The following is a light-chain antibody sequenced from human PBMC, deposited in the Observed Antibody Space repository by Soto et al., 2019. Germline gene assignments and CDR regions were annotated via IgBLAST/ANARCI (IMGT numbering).Light chain of an antibody. CDR2: DAS. CDR3: QQFATYPLT. V-gene: IGKV1-13*02. J-gene: IGKJ3*01. Sequence: AIHLTQSPSSLSASVGDRVTITCRASQAIRSALAWYQQKPGKPPKFLIYDASTLESGVPSRFSGSGSGTDFTLTISNLQPEDFATYYCQQFATYPLTFGPGTKVDV. CDR1: QAIRSA.